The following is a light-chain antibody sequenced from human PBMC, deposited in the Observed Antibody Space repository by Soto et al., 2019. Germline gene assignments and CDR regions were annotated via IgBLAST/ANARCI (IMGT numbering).Light chain of an antibody. CDR1: SSDVGGYNY. CDR3: SSYTSSTPLYV. Sequence: SVLTQPASVSGSPGQSITISCTGTSSDVGGYNYVSWYQQHPGKAPKLMIYEVGNRPSGVSNRFSGSKSGNTASLTISGLQSEVEAYYYCSSYTSSTPLYVFGTGTKVTVL. CDR2: EVG. V-gene: IGLV2-14*01. J-gene: IGLJ1*01.